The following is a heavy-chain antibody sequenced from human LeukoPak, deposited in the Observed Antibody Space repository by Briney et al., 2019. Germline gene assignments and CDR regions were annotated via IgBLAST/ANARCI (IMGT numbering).Heavy chain of an antibody. D-gene: IGHD3-22*01. Sequence: GGSLRLSCAASRFTFATFSDYVMHWARQAPGKGLEWVAAVSYDGGSEYYADSVKGRFAVSRDNSKNTLYLQMRSLRPEDTAVYYCASNFYDVGGYYYRTPVQYWGQGTPVTVSS. CDR1: RFTFATFSDYV. V-gene: IGHV3-30*09. CDR3: ASNFYDVGGYYYRTPVQY. J-gene: IGHJ4*02. CDR2: VSYDGGSE.